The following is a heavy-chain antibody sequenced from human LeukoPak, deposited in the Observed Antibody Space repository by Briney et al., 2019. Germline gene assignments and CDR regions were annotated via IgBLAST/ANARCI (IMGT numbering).Heavy chain of an antibody. V-gene: IGHV3-74*01. J-gene: IGHJ6*02. Sequence: PGGSLRLSCAVSGFTFSDYWMHWVRQAPGKGLVWVSRLISDGSSASYADSVKGRFTISRDNTKNTLYLEMHSLRAEDTAVYYCVRDSRYCPDVWGQGTTGTVSS. CDR3: VRDSRYCPDV. CDR1: GFTFSDYW. D-gene: IGHD2-15*01. CDR2: LISDGSSA.